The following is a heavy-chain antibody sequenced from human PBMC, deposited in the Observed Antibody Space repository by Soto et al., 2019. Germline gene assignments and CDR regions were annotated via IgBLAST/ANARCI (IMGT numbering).Heavy chain of an antibody. CDR1: GFTFGDSY. CDR2: ISPGSRYP. D-gene: IGHD2-15*01. Sequence: PGGSLRLSCAGSGFTFGDSYMSWIRQAPGKGLEWLSYISPGSRYPAYADSVKGRFAISRDNAKRSLYLQMMSLTAEDTAIYYCVRGGGGGLFDPWGQGTMVTVSS. CDR3: VRGGGGGLFDP. J-gene: IGHJ5*02. V-gene: IGHV3-11*06.